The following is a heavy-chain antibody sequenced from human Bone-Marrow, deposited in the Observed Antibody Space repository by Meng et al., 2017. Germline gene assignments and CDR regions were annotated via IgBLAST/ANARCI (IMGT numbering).Heavy chain of an antibody. J-gene: IGHJ4*02. CDR1: GFTFSSYA. CDR2: ISSNGGST. D-gene: IGHD6-19*01. V-gene: IGHV3-64*01. CDR3: AREGLEVGYSSGGVDY. Sequence: GGSLRLSCAASGFTFSSYAMHWVRQAPGKGLEYVSVISSNGGSTNYANSVKGRFTISRDNSKNTLFLQMGSLRPEDMAVYYCAREGLEVGYSSGGVDYWGQGTLVTVSS.